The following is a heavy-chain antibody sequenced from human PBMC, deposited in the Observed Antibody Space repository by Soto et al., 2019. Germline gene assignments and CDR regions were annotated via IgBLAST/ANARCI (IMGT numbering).Heavy chain of an antibody. CDR2: IIPLFDAT. J-gene: IGHJ4*02. CDR1: GGTFTTYD. Sequence: QVQLVQSGAEVRKPGSSVKVSCKASGGTFTTYDISWVRQAPGQGLEWMGGIIPLFDATKYAQKFQGRVTITADKYTGTAYMELSSLSSEDTAMYYCARDRSSSWYNGTFYFDSWGQGTLVTVSS. D-gene: IGHD6-19*01. CDR3: ARDRSSSWYNGTFYFDS. V-gene: IGHV1-69*06.